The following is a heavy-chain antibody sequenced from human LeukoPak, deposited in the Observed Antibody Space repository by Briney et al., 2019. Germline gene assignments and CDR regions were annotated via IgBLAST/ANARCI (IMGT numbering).Heavy chain of an antibody. CDR1: GASTGSSNYY. CDR3: AREDSSGWYDYFDY. Sequence: SETLSLTCTVSGASTGSSNYYWGWIRQPPGKGLEWIGYIYYSGSTNYNPSLKSRVTISVDTSKNQFSLKLSSVTAADTAVYYCAREDSSGWYDYFDYWGQGTLVTVSS. CDR2: IYYSGST. D-gene: IGHD6-19*01. J-gene: IGHJ4*02. V-gene: IGHV4-61*01.